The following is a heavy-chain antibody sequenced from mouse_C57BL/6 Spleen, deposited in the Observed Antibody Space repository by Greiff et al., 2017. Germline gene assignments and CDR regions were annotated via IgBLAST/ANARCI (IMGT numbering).Heavy chain of an antibody. V-gene: IGHV7-3*01. J-gene: IGHJ2*01. CDR2: IRNKANGYTT. D-gene: IGHD4-1*02. Sequence: EVQLVESGGGLVQPGGSLSLSCAASGFTFTDYYMSWVRQPPGKALEWLGFIRNKANGYTTEYSVSVKGRFTISRDNSQSILYLQMNALSAEDSATYYCARSNWDYFDYWGQGTTLTVSS. CDR1: GFTFTDYY. CDR3: ARSNWDYFDY.